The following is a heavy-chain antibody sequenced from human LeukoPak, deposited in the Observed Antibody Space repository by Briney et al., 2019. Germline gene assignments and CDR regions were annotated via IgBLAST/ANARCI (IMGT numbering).Heavy chain of an antibody. CDR1: GGSISSYY. D-gene: IGHD3-22*01. V-gene: IGHV4-4*07. CDR2: IYTSGST. Sequence: SETLSLTCTVSGGSISSYYWSWIRQPAGKGLEWIGRIYTSGSTNYNPSLKSRVTISVDTSKNQFSLKLSSVTAADTAVYYCARCEYYYDSSGYYGYYYYYMDVWGKGTTVTVSS. J-gene: IGHJ6*03. CDR3: ARCEYYYDSSGYYGYYYYYMDV.